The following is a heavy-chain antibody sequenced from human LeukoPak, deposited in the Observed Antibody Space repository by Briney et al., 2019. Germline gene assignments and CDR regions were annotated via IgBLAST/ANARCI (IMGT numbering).Heavy chain of an antibody. D-gene: IGHD4-17*01. V-gene: IGHV1-3*03. J-gene: IGHJ4*02. CDR2: INAGNGNT. Sequence: ASVKVSCKASGYTFTSYAMHWVRQAPGQRLEWMGWINAGNGNTKYSQEFQGRVTITRDTSASTAYMELSSLRFEDMAVYYCAREDYGDYVFDYWGQGTLVTVS. CDR3: AREDYGDYVFDY. CDR1: GYTFTSYA.